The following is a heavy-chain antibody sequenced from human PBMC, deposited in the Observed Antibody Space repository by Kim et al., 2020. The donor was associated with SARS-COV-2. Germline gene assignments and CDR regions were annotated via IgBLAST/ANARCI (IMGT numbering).Heavy chain of an antibody. CDR1: GFTFSSYA. CDR3: ARRGRWYSSGLHTDY. J-gene: IGHJ4*02. CDR2: ISYDGSNK. Sequence: GGSLRLSCAASGFTFSSYAMHWVRQAPGKGLEWVAVISYDGSNKYYADSVKGRFTISRDNSKNTLYLQMNSLRAEDTAVYYCARRGRWYSSGLHTDYWGQGTLVTVSS. V-gene: IGHV3-30-3*01. D-gene: IGHD6-19*01.